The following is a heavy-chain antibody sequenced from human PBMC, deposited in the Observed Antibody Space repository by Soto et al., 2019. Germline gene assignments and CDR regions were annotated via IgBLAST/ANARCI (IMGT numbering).Heavy chain of an antibody. D-gene: IGHD6-13*01. Sequence: QVQLVESGGGVVQPGRSLRLSCAASGFTFSSYGMHWVRQAPGKGLEWVAVISYDGSNKYYADSVKGRFTISRDNSKNTLYLQMNSLRAEDTAVYYCAKFDSSSYFDYWGQGTLVTVSS. V-gene: IGHV3-30*18. CDR2: ISYDGSNK. J-gene: IGHJ4*02. CDR3: AKFDSSSYFDY. CDR1: GFTFSSYG.